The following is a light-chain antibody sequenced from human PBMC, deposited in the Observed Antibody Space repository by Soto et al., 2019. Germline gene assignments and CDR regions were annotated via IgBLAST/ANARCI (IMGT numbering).Light chain of an antibody. CDR1: NSNIGNNG. Sequence: QSVLTQPPSVSEAPRQRVTISCSGSNSNIGNNGVNWYQQLPGKAPKLLIFYDDLLPSGVSDRFSTSKSGTSASLAISRLQSEDEADYYCAAWDDSLNVYVFGTGTKVTVL. J-gene: IGLJ1*01. CDR2: YDD. CDR3: AAWDDSLNVYV. V-gene: IGLV1-36*01.